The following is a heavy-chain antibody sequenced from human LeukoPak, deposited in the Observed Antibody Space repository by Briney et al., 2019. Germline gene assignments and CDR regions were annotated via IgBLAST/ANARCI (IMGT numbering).Heavy chain of an antibody. CDR3: ARADSSGWYFDY. V-gene: IGHV3-21*01. D-gene: IGHD6-19*01. J-gene: IGHJ4*02. CDR1: GFTFSSYS. CDR2: ISSSSSYI. Sequence: PGGSLRLSCAASGFTFSSYSMNWVRQAPGKGLEWVSSISSSSSYIYYADSVKGRFTISRDNAKNSLYLQMNSLRAEDTAVYYCARADSSGWYFDYWGQGTLVTVSS.